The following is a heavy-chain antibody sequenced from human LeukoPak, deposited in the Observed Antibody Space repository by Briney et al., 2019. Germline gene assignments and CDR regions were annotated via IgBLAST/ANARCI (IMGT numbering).Heavy chain of an antibody. J-gene: IGHJ4*01. CDR3: ARELPREVTLDY. CDR1: EFNFFSYG. Sequence: GGSLRLSRVASEFNFFSYGMQWVRQAPGKGLVWFSRIFTDGSTTSYADSVKGRFTISRDNAKNTLYLEMKSLRVEDTAVYYCARELPREVTLDYWGQGTLVTVSP. D-gene: IGHD2-21*02. V-gene: IGHV3-74*01. CDR2: IFTDGSTT.